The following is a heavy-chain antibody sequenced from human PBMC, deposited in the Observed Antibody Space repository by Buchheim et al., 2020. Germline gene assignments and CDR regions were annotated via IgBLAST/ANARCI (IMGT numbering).Heavy chain of an antibody. Sequence: QVQLQQWGAGLLKPSETLSLTCAVYGGSFSGYYWCWIRQPPGKGLEWIGEINHSGSTNYNPSLKIRVTISVDTSKNQFSLTLSSVTAADTAVYYCARRNHSSGTNWFDPWGQGTL. D-gene: IGHD3-22*01. CDR1: GGSFSGYY. CDR3: ARRNHSSGTNWFDP. J-gene: IGHJ5*02. V-gene: IGHV4-34*01. CDR2: INHSGST.